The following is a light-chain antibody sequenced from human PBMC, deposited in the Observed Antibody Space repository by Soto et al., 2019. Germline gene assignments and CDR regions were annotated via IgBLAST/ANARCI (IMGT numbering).Light chain of an antibody. CDR2: QVS. CDR1: QSINGW. Sequence: DIQMTQSPSTLSASVGDRATITCRASQSINGWLAWYQQKPGKAPKVLISQVSNLESGVPSRFSGSGSGTEFTLTITSLQPDDSATYYCQQYSSYFGGGTKVDIK. V-gene: IGKV1-5*01. CDR3: QQYSSY. J-gene: IGKJ4*01.